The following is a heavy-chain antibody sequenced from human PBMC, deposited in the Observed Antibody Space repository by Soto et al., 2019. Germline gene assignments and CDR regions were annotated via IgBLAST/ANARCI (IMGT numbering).Heavy chain of an antibody. CDR3: ARGATMTAFDY. CDR1: GGSISSGGYY. Sequence: SETLSLTCTVSGGSISSGGYYWSWIRQHPGKGLEWIGHIYYSGSTYYNPSLKSRVTISVDTSKNQFSLKLSSVTAADTAVYYCARGATMTAFDYWGQGTLVTVSS. CDR2: IYYSGST. J-gene: IGHJ4*02. D-gene: IGHD2-21*02. V-gene: IGHV4-31*03.